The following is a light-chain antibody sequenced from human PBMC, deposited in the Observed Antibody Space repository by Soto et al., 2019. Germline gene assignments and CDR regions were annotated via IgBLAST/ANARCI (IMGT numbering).Light chain of an antibody. Sequence: QSALTQPASVSGSPGQSITISCTGTSNDVGSYNYVSWYQQHPGKAPKLMIFEVTNRPSGVSNRFSGSKSGNTASLTISGLEAEDEATDYCSSYTSSTTRDVVFGGGTKLTVL. CDR3: SSYTSSTTRDVV. V-gene: IGLV2-14*01. CDR1: SNDVGSYNY. CDR2: EVT. J-gene: IGLJ2*01.